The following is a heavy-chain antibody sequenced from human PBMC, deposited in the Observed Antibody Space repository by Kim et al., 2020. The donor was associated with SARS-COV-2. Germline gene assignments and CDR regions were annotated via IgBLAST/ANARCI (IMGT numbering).Heavy chain of an antibody. Sequence: GGSLRLSCAASGFIFRNDGMNWVRQAPGKGLEWVAVIWYDGSNKYYADSVKGRFTISRDNSKNTLYLQMNSLRAEDTAVYYCAKAPADGDYYYWGQGTLVTVSS. J-gene: IGHJ4*02. V-gene: IGHV3-33*06. D-gene: IGHD4-17*01. CDR2: IWYDGSNK. CDR3: AKAPADGDYYY. CDR1: GFIFRNDG.